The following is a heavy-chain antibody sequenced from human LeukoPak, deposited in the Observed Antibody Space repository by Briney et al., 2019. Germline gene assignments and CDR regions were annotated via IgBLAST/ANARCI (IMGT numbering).Heavy chain of an antibody. J-gene: IGHJ5*02. Sequence: GGSLRLSCAASGFTFSSHPMHWVRQAPGKGLEWVAVLSYDGSSVSYADSVRGRFTISSDNSKNTLYLQMNSLKTEDTAVYYCTTFITFGGVTGWFDPWGQGTLVTVSS. CDR1: GFTFSSHP. V-gene: IGHV3-30-3*01. CDR2: LSYDGSSV. D-gene: IGHD3-16*01. CDR3: TTFITFGGVTGWFDP.